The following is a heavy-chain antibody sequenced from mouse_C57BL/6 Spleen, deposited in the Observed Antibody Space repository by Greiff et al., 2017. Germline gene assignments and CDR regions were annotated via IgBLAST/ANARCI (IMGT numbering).Heavy chain of an antibody. D-gene: IGHD4-1*01. CDR3: ARSGTGAWFAY. J-gene: IGHJ3*01. CDR1: GYTFTSYW. V-gene: IGHV1-59*01. Sequence: QVQLQQPGAELVRPGTSVKLSCKASGYTFTSYWMHWVKQRPGQGLEWIGVIDPSDSYTNYNQKFKGKATLTVDTSSSTAYMQLSSLASEDSAVDYCARSGTGAWFAYWGQGTLVTVSA. CDR2: IDPSDSYT.